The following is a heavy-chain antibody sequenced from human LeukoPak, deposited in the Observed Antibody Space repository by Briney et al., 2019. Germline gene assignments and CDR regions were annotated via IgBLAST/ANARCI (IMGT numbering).Heavy chain of an antibody. Sequence: PSETLSLTCTVSGGSISSYYWSWIRQPPGKGLEWIGRIYTSGSTNYNPSLKSRVTMSVDTSKNQFSLKLSSVTAADTAVYYCARDRIQLWSGSLPDYWGQGTLVTVSS. V-gene: IGHV4-4*07. CDR1: GGSISSYY. D-gene: IGHD5-18*01. CDR2: IYTSGST. J-gene: IGHJ4*02. CDR3: ARDRIQLWSGSLPDY.